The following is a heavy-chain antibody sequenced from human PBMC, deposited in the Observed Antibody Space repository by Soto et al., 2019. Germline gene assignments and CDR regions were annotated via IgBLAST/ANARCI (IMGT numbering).Heavy chain of an antibody. Sequence: QVQLQESGPGLVRPSQTLSLTCTVSGGSISSDDYYWSWIRQHPGKGLEWIGYIHDSGSTYYNPSLKSRVSTSLDTSKNQFSLELSSVTAADTAVYYCARESLAYCGGGCYSSPFDYWGQGALVTVSS. CDR2: IHDSGST. J-gene: IGHJ4*02. CDR3: ARESLAYCGGGCYSSPFDY. V-gene: IGHV4-31*03. CDR1: GGSISSDDYY. D-gene: IGHD2-21*02.